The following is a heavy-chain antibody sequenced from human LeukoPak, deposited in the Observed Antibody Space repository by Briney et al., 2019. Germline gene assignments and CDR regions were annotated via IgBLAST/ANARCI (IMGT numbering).Heavy chain of an antibody. CDR3: AREKRDFWSGYSDAFDI. V-gene: IGHV3-74*01. CDR2: INSDGSGT. J-gene: IGHJ3*02. CDR1: GFTFSSYW. D-gene: IGHD3-3*01. Sequence: GGSLRLSCAASGFTFSSYWMHWVRQAPGKGLVWVSRINSDGSGTSYADSVKGRFTISRDNAKNTLYLQMNSLRAEDTAVYYCAREKRDFWSGYSDAFDIWGQGTMVTVSS.